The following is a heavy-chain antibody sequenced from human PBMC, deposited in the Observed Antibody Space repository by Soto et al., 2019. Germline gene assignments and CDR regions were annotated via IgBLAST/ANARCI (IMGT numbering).Heavy chain of an antibody. J-gene: IGHJ5*02. V-gene: IGHV3-73*01. CDR3: TRDLFSYDYSGILWFDP. D-gene: IGHD3-16*01. Sequence: PRGSLRLSCAASVFAFSGSAMYWVRQASGKGPEWVGRIRSKGHNYATEYAASVKGRFTISRDDSKNTAYLQMNSLQTEDTAVYYCTRDLFSYDYSGILWFDPWGQGTLVTVSS. CDR2: IRSKGHNYAT. CDR1: VFAFSGSA.